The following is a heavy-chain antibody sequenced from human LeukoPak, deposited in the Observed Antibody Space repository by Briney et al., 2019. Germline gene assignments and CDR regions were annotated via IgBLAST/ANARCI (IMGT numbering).Heavy chain of an antibody. CDR1: GGSISSYY. CDR2: IYYSGST. Sequence: SETLSLTCTVSGGSISSYYWSWIRQPPGKGLEWIGYIYYSGSTNYNPSLKSRVIISVDTSKNQFSLKLSSVTAADTAVYYCARGLWESSSWYYFDYWGQGTLVTVSS. J-gene: IGHJ4*02. CDR3: ARGLWESSSWYYFDY. D-gene: IGHD6-13*01. V-gene: IGHV4-59*08.